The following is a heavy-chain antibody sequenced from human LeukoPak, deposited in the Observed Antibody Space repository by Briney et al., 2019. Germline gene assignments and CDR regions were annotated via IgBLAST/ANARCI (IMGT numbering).Heavy chain of an antibody. Sequence: GGSLRLSCVASGFTVTNYYMTWVRQAPGKGLEWVSAISGSGGSTYYADSVKGRFTISRDNSKNTLYLQMNSLKTEDTAVYYCTTAQFWSGYYSRNWFDPWGQGTLVTVSS. V-gene: IGHV3-23*01. J-gene: IGHJ5*02. CDR2: ISGSGGST. CDR3: TTAQFWSGYYSRNWFDP. D-gene: IGHD3-3*01. CDR1: GFTVTNYY.